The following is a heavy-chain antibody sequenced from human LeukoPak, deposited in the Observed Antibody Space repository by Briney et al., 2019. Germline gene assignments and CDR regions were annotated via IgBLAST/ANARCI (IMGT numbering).Heavy chain of an antibody. CDR1: GGSISSYY. V-gene: IGHV4-59*01. CDR2: VYYSGST. D-gene: IGHD3-22*01. J-gene: IGHJ4*02. CDR3: ARAGSGYYPFDY. Sequence: SETLSLTSTVSGGSISSYYWSWIRQPPGKGLEWIGYVYYSGSTNYNPSLKSRVTISVDTSKNQFSLKLSSVTAADTAVYYCARAGSGYYPFDYWGQGTLVTVSS.